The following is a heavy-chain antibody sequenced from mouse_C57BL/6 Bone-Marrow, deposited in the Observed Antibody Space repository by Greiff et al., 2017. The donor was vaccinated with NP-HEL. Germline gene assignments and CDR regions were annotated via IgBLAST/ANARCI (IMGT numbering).Heavy chain of an antibody. Sequence: EVKLMESGGDLVKPGGSLKLSCAASGFTFSSYGISWVRQTPDKRLEWVATISSGGSYTYYPDSVKGRFTISRDNAKNTLYLQMSSLKSEDTAMYYCARRPFAYWGQGTLVTVSA. J-gene: IGHJ3*01. CDR1: GFTFSSYG. CDR2: ISSGGSYT. V-gene: IGHV5-6*02. CDR3: ARRPFAY.